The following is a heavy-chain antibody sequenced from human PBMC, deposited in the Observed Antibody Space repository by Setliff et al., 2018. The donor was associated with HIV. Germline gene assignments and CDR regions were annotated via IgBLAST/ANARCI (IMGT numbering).Heavy chain of an antibody. J-gene: IGHJ4*02. V-gene: IGHV1-46*01. CDR1: GYTFTNSF. CDR3: ARAVASKNVRGEYYFDY. D-gene: IGHD3-16*01. CDR2: INPSDGAT. Sequence: ASVKVSCKASGYTFTNSFMHWVRQAPGQGLEWMGIINPSDGATTYAQKFEDRVTMTRDTSTNTVYMELSSLRSEDTAVYYCARAVASKNVRGEYYFDYWGQGTLVTVSS.